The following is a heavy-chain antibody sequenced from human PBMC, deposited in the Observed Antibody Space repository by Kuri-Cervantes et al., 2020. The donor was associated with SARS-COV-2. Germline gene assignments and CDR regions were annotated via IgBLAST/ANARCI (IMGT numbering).Heavy chain of an antibody. CDR3: AMYFYGSGNYHDTLDK. D-gene: IGHD3-10*01. CDR2: INAGNGDT. J-gene: IGHJ4*02. CDR1: GLTFVNYA. V-gene: IGHV1-3*01. Sequence: ASVKVSCKSSGLTFVNYAMHWVRQAPGQRLEWMGWINAGNGDTKISQKFQGRVTITRDIFADTAYMDLSSLRSEDTAVYYCAMYFYGSGNYHDTLDKWGQGTRGTGSS.